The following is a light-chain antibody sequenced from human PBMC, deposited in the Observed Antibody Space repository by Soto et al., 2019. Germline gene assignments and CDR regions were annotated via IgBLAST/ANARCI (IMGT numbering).Light chain of an antibody. CDR1: QTITTY. CDR2: AAS. CDR3: QQGYSTPLT. Sequence: DIQMTQSPSSLSASVGDRVTITCRASQTITTYLNWYQQKPGRAPKLLIFAASILQSGVPPRFSGSGSGTDFTLTVSSLQPEDFATDFCQQGYSTPLTFGGGTKVDIK. V-gene: IGKV1-39*01. J-gene: IGKJ4*01.